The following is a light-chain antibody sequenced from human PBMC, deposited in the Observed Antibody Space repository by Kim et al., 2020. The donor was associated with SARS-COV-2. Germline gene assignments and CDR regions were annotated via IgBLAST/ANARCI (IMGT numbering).Light chain of an antibody. CDR3: NSRDSSGNPYV. CDR2: GKN. V-gene: IGLV3-19*01. CDR1: SLRSYY. Sequence: SSELTQDPAVSVALGQTVRITCQGDSLRSYYASWYQQKPGQAPVLVIYGKNNWHSGIPDRFTGSSSGNTASLTITGAQAEDEADYYCNSRDSSGNPYVFG. J-gene: IGLJ1*01.